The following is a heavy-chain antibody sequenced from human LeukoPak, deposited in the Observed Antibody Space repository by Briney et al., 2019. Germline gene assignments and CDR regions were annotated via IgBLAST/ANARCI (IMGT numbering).Heavy chain of an antibody. V-gene: IGHV1-18*01. CDR3: ARSLAAAGPAGFDY. D-gene: IGHD6-13*01. J-gene: IGHJ4*02. CDR2: ISAYNGNT. Sequence: ASVKVSCKASGYTFTSYGISWVRQAPGQGLEWMGWISAYNGNTNYAQKLQGRVTMTTDTSTSTAYMELRSLRSDDTAVYYCARSLAAAGPAGFDYWGQGTLVTVSS. CDR1: GYTFTSYG.